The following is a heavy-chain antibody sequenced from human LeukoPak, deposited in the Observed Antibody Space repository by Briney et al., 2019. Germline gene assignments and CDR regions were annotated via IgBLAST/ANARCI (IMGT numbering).Heavy chain of an antibody. J-gene: IGHJ3*02. Sequence: GGSLRLSCAASGFTVSSNYMSWVRQAPGKGLEWVSVIYSGGSTYYADSVKGRFTISRDNSKNTLYLQMNRLRAEDTAVYYCARPYSSGWDGDAFDIWGQGTMVTVSS. CDR3: ARPYSSGWDGDAFDI. CDR1: GFTVSSNY. D-gene: IGHD6-19*01. V-gene: IGHV3-66*01. CDR2: IYSGGST.